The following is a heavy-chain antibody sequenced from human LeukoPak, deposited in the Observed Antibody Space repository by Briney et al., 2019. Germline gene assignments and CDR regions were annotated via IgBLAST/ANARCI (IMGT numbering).Heavy chain of an antibody. V-gene: IGHV4-4*07. CDR3: AGHRHGLSGYDDS. D-gene: IGHD5-12*01. Sequence: SETLSPTCTVSGGSISGYYCNWVRQPAGKGLEWIGRIHSSGNIGHNPSLRSRVSLSVDTSKNTCSLRLTSVTAADTAVYYCAGHRHGLSGYDDSRGQGTLVTVSS. CDR1: GGSISGYY. J-gene: IGHJ1*01. CDR2: IHSSGNI.